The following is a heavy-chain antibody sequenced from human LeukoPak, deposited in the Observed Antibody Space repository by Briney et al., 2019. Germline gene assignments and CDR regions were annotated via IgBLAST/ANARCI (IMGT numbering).Heavy chain of an antibody. Sequence: PGGSLRLSCAASGFTFSNAWMSWVRQAPGKGLEWIGRIKRKSDGGTTDYAAPVKGRFTISRNDSKNTVHLQMNSLKTEDTALYYCAAIPPGAVAYDYWGQGTLVIVSS. CDR3: AAIPPGAVAYDY. CDR2: IKRKSDGGTT. V-gene: IGHV3-15*01. CDR1: GFTFSNAW. D-gene: IGHD1-26*01. J-gene: IGHJ4*02.